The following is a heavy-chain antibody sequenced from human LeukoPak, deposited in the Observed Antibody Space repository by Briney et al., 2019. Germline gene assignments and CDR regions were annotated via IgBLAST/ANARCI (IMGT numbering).Heavy chain of an antibody. J-gene: IGHJ4*02. Sequence: PSKTLSLTCAVYGGSFSGYYWSWIRQPPGKGLEWIGEINHSGSTNYNPSLKSRVTISVDTSKNQSSLKLSSVTAADTAVYYCASNIWLQPFDYWGQGTLVTVSS. CDR1: GGSFSGYY. V-gene: IGHV4-34*01. D-gene: IGHD5-24*01. CDR2: INHSGST. CDR3: ASNIWLQPFDY.